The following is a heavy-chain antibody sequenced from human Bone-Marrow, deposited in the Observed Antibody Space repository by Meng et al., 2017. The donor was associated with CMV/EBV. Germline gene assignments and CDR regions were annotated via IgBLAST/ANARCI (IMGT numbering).Heavy chain of an antibody. CDR2: INPNSGGT. Sequence: ASVKVSCKASGYTFTGYYMHWVRQAPGQGLEWMGWINPNSGGTNYAQKFQGRVTMTRDTSISTAYMELSRLRSDDTAVYYCARDSSDYDFWSGNYYFAYWGQGNLVNVSS. CDR3: ARDSSDYDFWSGNYYFAY. J-gene: IGHJ4*02. D-gene: IGHD3-3*01. V-gene: IGHV1-2*02. CDR1: GYTFTGYY.